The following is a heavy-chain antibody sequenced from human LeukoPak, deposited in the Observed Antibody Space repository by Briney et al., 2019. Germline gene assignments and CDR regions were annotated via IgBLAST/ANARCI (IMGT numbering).Heavy chain of an antibody. Sequence: PSETLSLTCAVYGWSFSGYYWSWIRQPPGKGLEWIGEINHSGSTNYNPSLKSRVTISVDTSKNQFSLKLSSVTAADTAVYYCASTDALIAARPYYFDYWGQGTLVTVSS. CDR1: GWSFSGYY. CDR3: ASTDALIAARPYYFDY. V-gene: IGHV4-34*01. D-gene: IGHD6-6*01. J-gene: IGHJ4*02. CDR2: INHSGST.